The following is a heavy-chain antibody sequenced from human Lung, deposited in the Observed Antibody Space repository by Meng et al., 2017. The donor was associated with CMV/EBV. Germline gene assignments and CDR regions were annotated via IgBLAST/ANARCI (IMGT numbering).Heavy chain of an antibody. CDR1: GCTFSSYA. V-gene: IGHV1-69*05. Sequence: SVXVSCKASGCTFSSYAISWVRQAPGQGLEWMGGIIPVLGTANYPQKFQGRVTITTDESTSTAYMELSSLRSDDTAVYYCARVVPPSYYYDSSGYYDYWGQGTLVTVSS. CDR3: ARVVPPSYYYDSSGYYDY. D-gene: IGHD3-22*01. J-gene: IGHJ4*02. CDR2: IIPVLGTA.